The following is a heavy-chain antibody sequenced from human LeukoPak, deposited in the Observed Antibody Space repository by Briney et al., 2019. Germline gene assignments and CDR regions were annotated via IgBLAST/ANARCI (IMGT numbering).Heavy chain of an antibody. Sequence: GGSLRLSCAASGFMFSSNWMSWVRLAPGKGLERVANIKEDGTETYYVDSVKGRFTISRDNAKNSLYLQMNSLRVEDTAVYYCAKEGRSLQTYWGQGTLVTVSS. J-gene: IGHJ4*02. D-gene: IGHD5-24*01. V-gene: IGHV3-7*03. CDR1: GFMFSSNW. CDR3: AKEGRSLQTY. CDR2: IKEDGTET.